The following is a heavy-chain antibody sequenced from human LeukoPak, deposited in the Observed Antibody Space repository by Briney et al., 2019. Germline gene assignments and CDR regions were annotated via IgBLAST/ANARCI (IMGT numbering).Heavy chain of an antibody. CDR1: GGSISSGGYY. CDR2: IYYSGST. CDR3: ARGPDIKWEHGFNDY. D-gene: IGHD1-26*01. Sequence: PSETLSLTCTVSGGSISSGGYYWSWIRQHPGKGLEWIGYIYYSGSTYYNPSLKSRATISVDTSKNQFSLKLSSVTAADTAVYYCARGPDIKWEHGFNDYWGQGTLVTVSS. J-gene: IGHJ4*02. V-gene: IGHV4-31*03.